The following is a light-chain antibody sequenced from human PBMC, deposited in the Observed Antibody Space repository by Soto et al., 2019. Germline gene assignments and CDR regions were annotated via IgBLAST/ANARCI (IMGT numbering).Light chain of an antibody. CDR1: SSDVGGYDY. V-gene: IGLV2-14*03. Sequence: QSVLTQPASVSGSPGQSIAISCTGTSSDVGGYDYVSWYQQLPGKAPKLMIYDVNNRPSGVSNRFSGSKSGNTASLTISGPQAEDEADYYGSSYKTSSTHVFGTGTKVTV. CDR3: SSYKTSSTHV. J-gene: IGLJ1*01. CDR2: DVN.